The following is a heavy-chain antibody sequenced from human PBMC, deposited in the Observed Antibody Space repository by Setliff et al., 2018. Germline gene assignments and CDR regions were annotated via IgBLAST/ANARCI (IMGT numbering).Heavy chain of an antibody. D-gene: IGHD6-6*01. J-gene: IGHJ4*02. Sequence: SETLSLTCAAYGGTFSDYYWTWIRQPPGKGLEWVGEINYRGSTNYNTSLKSRVTISVDTSKDQLSLKLISMTAADTAVYYCARGRNIAARLLDSWGQGTLVTVSS. CDR2: INYRGST. CDR3: ARGRNIAARLLDS. V-gene: IGHV4-34*01. CDR1: GGTFSDYY.